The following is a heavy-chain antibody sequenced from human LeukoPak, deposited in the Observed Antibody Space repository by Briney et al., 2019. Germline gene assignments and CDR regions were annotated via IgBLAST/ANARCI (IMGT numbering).Heavy chain of an antibody. Sequence: GGSLRLSCAASGFTFSSYWMHWVRQAPGKGLVWVSRIKSDGKTNYADSVKGRFTISRDNAKNTVSLQMNSLRAEDTGVYYCARAPSEIGGYYPEYFRHWGQGTPVTVSS. V-gene: IGHV3-74*01. CDR1: GFTFSSYW. D-gene: IGHD3-22*01. CDR2: IKSDGKT. J-gene: IGHJ1*01. CDR3: ARAPSEIGGYYPEYFRH.